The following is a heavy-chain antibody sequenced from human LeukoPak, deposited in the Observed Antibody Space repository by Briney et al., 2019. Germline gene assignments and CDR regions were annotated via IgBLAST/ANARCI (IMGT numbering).Heavy chain of an antibody. Sequence: GGSLRLSCAASGFTFSNFWMSWVRPAPGKGLEWVANIKQDGSEKYYVDSVKGRFTISRDNAKNSLYLQMNSLRVEDTAVYYCARALRNDYWGQGTLVTVSS. CDR2: IKQDGSEK. CDR1: GFTFSNFW. V-gene: IGHV3-7*01. J-gene: IGHJ4*02. D-gene: IGHD4-17*01. CDR3: ARALRNDY.